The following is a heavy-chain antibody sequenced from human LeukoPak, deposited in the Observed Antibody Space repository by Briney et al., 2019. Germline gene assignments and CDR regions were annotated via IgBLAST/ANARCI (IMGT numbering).Heavy chain of an antibody. Sequence: SCKASGYTFTGYYMHWVRQAPGKGLEWVAVIWYDGSNKYYADSVKGRFTISRDNSKNTLYLQMNSLRAEDTAVYYCARDGGLNWFDPWGQGTLVTVSS. J-gene: IGHJ5*02. CDR1: GYTFTGYY. CDR2: IWYDGSNK. CDR3: ARDGGLNWFDP. D-gene: IGHD3-16*01. V-gene: IGHV3-33*01.